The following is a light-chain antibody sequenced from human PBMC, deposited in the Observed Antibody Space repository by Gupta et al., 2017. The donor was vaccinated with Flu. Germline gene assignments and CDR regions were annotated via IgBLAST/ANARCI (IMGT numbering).Light chain of an antibody. J-gene: IGKJ4*01. V-gene: IGKV1-9*01. CDR3: QRLNTSPQGLT. Sequence: DIQLTQSPSFLSASVGDRVTITCRASQDISSYLAWYHQKPGKAPKLLIYAASTLQSGVPSRFSGSGSGTEFTLIISSLQPEDFATYYCQRLNTSPQGLTFGGGTKVEIK. CDR1: QDISSY. CDR2: AAS.